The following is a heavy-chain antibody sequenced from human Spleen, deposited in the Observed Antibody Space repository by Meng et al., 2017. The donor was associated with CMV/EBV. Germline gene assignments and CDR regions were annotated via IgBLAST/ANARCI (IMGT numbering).Heavy chain of an antibody. V-gene: IGHV3-13*01. D-gene: IGHD3-10*01. J-gene: IGHJ5*02. CDR2: IDTADDT. Sequence: GGSLRLSCVASGFTFSSYEMHWVRQATGKGLEWVSAIDTADDTSYADSVKGRFTISRENAKNSLYLQMNSLRAGDTAVYYCVRGFYGSGSLSWFDPWGQGTLVTVSS. CDR3: VRGFYGSGSLSWFDP. CDR1: GFTFSSYE.